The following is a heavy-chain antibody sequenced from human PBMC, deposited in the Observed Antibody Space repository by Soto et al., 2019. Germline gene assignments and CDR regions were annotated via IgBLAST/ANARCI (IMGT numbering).Heavy chain of an antibody. CDR3: ARGARECTNGVCPIDY. CDR2: IYYSGST. D-gene: IGHD2-8*01. J-gene: IGHJ4*02. Sequence: PSETLSLTCTVSGGSISSGGYYWSWIRQHPGKGLEWIGYIYYSGSTYYNPSLKSRVTISVDTSKNQFSLKLSSVTAADTAVYYCARGARECTNGVCPIDYWGQGTLVTVSS. V-gene: IGHV4-31*03. CDR1: GGSISSGGYY.